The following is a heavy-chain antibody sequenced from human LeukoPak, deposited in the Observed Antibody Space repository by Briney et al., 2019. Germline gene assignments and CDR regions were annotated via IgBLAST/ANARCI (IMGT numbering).Heavy chain of an antibody. V-gene: IGHV1-69*13. Sequence: SVKVSCKASGGTFSSYAISWVRQAPGQGLEWKGGIIPIFGTANYAQKFQGRVTITADESTSTAYMELSSLRSEDTAVYYCARGASGYGSYYYYGMDVWGKGTTVTVSS. CDR2: IIPIFGTA. CDR1: GGTFSSYA. CDR3: ARGASGYGSYYYYGMDV. J-gene: IGHJ6*04. D-gene: IGHD5-12*01.